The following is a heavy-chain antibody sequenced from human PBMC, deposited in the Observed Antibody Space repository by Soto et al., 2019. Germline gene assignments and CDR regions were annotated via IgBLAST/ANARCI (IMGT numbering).Heavy chain of an antibody. CDR3: ARDNQQPEEYYYGLDV. CDR1: GGSLSSYY. J-gene: IGHJ6*02. V-gene: IGHV4-4*07. D-gene: IGHD6-13*01. Sequence: LSLTCTVSGGSLSSYYWNWIRQPAGKGLEWIGRIYISGSTNYNPSLKSRVTMSVDTSKNQFSLKLSSVTAADTAVYYCARDNQQPEEYYYGLDVWGQGTTVTVSS. CDR2: IYISGST.